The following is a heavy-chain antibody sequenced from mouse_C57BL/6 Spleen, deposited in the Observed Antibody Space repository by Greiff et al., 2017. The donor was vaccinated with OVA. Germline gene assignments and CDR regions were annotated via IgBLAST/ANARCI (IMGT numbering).Heavy chain of an antibody. Sequence: QVQLQQSGAELVRPGASVTLSCKASGYTFTDYEMHWVKQTPVHGLEWIGAIDPETGGTAYNQKFKGKAILTADKSSSTAYMELRSLTSEDSAVYYCTRPGYGKAFDYWGQGTTLTVSS. D-gene: IGHD2-1*01. CDR2: IDPETGGT. V-gene: IGHV1-15*01. CDR1: GYTFTDYE. J-gene: IGHJ2*01. CDR3: TRPGYGKAFDY.